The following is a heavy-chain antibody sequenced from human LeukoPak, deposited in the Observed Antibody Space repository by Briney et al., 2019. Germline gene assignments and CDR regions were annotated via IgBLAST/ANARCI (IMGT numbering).Heavy chain of an antibody. CDR3: ARKAHDILTGYYRVDWFDP. J-gene: IGHJ5*02. D-gene: IGHD3-9*01. V-gene: IGHV4-34*01. CDR2: INHSGST. Sequence: SKTLSLTCAVYGGSFSGYYWSWIRQPPGKGLEWNGEINHSGSTNYNPSLKSRVTISVDTSKNQFSLKLSSVTAADTAVYYCARKAHDILTGYYRVDWFDPWGQGTLVTVSS. CDR1: GGSFSGYY.